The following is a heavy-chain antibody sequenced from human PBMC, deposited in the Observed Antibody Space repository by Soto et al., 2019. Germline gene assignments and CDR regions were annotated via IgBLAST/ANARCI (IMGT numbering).Heavy chain of an antibody. Sequence: SETLSLTCSISNGSIGGFYWNWIRQSPEKGLEWIGQIHFSGSTIYSPSFQSRVTLSVDSSKSQVALRLTSVTAADTAVYFCARASGLSIYNWFDPWGQGILVTVSS. CDR1: NGSIGGFY. D-gene: IGHD3-10*01. V-gene: IGHV4-59*01. CDR3: ARASGLSIYNWFDP. CDR2: IHFSGST. J-gene: IGHJ5*02.